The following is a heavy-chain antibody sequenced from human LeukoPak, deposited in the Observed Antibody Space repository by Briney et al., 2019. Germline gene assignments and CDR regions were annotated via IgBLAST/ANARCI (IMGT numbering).Heavy chain of an antibody. Sequence: GGSLRLSCAASGFTFDDYGMSWVRQAPGKGLERVSGINWNGGSTGYADSVKGRFTISRDNAKNSLYLQMNSLRAEDTALYYCARSLQQLVRPHDAFDIWGQGTMVTVSS. D-gene: IGHD6-13*01. J-gene: IGHJ3*02. V-gene: IGHV3-20*04. CDR1: GFTFDDYG. CDR2: INWNGGST. CDR3: ARSLQQLVRPHDAFDI.